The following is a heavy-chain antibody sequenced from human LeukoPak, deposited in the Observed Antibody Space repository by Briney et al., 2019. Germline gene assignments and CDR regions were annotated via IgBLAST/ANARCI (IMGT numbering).Heavy chain of an antibody. CDR2: NYYSGST. J-gene: IGHJ5*02. CDR3: ARGPTEVPAANGWFDP. D-gene: IGHD2-2*01. CDR1: GGSISRYY. Sequence: SETLPLTCTVCGGSISRYYWSWLRQPPGKGMEWIGYNYYSGSTNYNPSLKSRVTIAVDTSKNQFSLKLSSVTAADTAVYYCARGPTEVPAANGWFDPWGQGTLVTVSS. V-gene: IGHV4-59*01.